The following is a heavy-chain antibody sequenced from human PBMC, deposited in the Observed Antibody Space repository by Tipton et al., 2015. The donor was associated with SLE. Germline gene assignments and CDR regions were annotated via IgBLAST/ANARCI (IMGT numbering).Heavy chain of an antibody. V-gene: IGHV4-59*12. Sequence: TLSLTCTVSGGSISTYYWSWIRQPPKQGLEWIGYIYYSGSTNYNPSLKSRVTISVDTSKNQFSLKLSSVTAADTAMYYCVRERKYVVRFRELVAPDLWGQGTAITVSS. CDR2: IYYSGST. CDR3: VRERKYVVRFRELVAPDL. J-gene: IGHJ3*01. CDR1: GGSISTYY. D-gene: IGHD1-26*01.